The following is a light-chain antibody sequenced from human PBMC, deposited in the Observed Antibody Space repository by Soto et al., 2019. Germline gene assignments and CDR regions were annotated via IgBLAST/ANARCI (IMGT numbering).Light chain of an antibody. Sequence: QSVLTQPASASGSPGQSITVSCTGPSSDVGSYNLVSWYQQYPGKAPKLIIFEVLKRPSGVSHRFSGSKSGKTASLTISGLQAEDEANYYCCSYAGRATYVFGGGTKVTVL. J-gene: IGLJ1*01. CDR2: EVL. CDR1: SSDVGSYNL. V-gene: IGLV2-23*02. CDR3: CSYAGRATYV.